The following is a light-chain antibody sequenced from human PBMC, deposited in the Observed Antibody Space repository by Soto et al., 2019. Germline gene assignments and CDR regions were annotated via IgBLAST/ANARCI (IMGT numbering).Light chain of an antibody. CDR2: GAS. CDR3: QQYGSSRT. J-gene: IGKJ1*01. CDR1: QSVSSSY. V-gene: IGKV3-20*01. Sequence: EIVLTQSPGTLSLSPGERATLSCRASQSVSSSYLAWYQQKPGQAPRLLIYGASSRATGIPDRFSGSGSGTDFTLTISGLEPEDFALYYCQQYGSSRTFGQGTKVEIK.